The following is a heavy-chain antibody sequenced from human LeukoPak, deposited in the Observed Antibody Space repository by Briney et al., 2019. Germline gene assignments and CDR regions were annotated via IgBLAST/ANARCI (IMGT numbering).Heavy chain of an antibody. CDR2: IYYSGST. CDR1: GGSISSSSYY. CDR3: ARGGYYGSGNDFRFDP. J-gene: IGHJ5*02. D-gene: IGHD3-10*01. Sequence: SETLSLTCTVSGGSISSSSYYWGWIRQPPGKGLEWIGCIYYSGSTYYNPSLKSRVTISVDTSKNQFSLKLNSVTAADTAVYYCARGGYYGSGNDFRFDPWGQGTLVTVSS. V-gene: IGHV4-39*07.